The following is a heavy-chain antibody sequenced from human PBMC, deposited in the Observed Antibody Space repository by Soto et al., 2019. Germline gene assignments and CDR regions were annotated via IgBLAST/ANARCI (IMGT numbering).Heavy chain of an antibody. CDR3: ARATGTLRSRNCDY. CDR1: GASISSSNW. D-gene: IGHD1-1*01. Sequence: SETLSLTCAVSGASISSSNWWSWIRQPPGKGLEWIGSIYHTGSTYYSKSLRSRLTMSVDTSKSQFSLRLSSVTAADTAVYYCARATGTLRSRNCDYWGQGSLVTVSS. CDR2: IYHTGST. V-gene: IGHV4-28*03. J-gene: IGHJ4*02.